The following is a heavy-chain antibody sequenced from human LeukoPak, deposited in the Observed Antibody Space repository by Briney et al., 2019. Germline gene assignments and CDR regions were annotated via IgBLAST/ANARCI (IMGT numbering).Heavy chain of an antibody. J-gene: IGHJ4*02. Sequence: PGGSLRLSCAAPGFTFSSCGMHWVRQAPGKGLEWVAVISYDGSNKYYADSVKGRFAISRDNSKNTLYLQMNSLRAEDTAVYYCAKSYGSGSYFAFDYWGQGTLVTVSS. D-gene: IGHD3-10*01. CDR1: GFTFSSCG. CDR2: ISYDGSNK. V-gene: IGHV3-30*18. CDR3: AKSYGSGSYFAFDY.